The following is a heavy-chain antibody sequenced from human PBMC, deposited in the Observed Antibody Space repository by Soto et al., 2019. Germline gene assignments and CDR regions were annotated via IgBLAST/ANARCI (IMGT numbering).Heavy chain of an antibody. Sequence: GESLKISCKGSGYSFTSYWIGWVRQMPGKGLEWMGIIYPGDSDTRYSPSFQGQVTISADKSISTAYLQWSSLKASDTAMYYCARLGGSGSYEYYYGMDVWGQGTTVPSP. CDR2: IYPGDSDT. D-gene: IGHD3-10*01. CDR1: GYSFTSYW. V-gene: IGHV5-51*01. CDR3: ARLGGSGSYEYYYGMDV. J-gene: IGHJ6*02.